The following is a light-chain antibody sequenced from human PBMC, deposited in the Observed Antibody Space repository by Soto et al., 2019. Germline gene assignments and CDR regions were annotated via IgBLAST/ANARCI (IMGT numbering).Light chain of an antibody. Sequence: VVMTQSPATLSVSPGERATFSCRASQSVYSNLAWYQQKPGQAPRLLIYGASSRASRVPVRFSGNGSGTEFTLTISSVESEDFAVYYCQQYNSWPRTFGQGTKVEIK. CDR2: GAS. CDR3: QQYNSWPRT. V-gene: IGKV3-15*01. J-gene: IGKJ1*01. CDR1: QSVYSN.